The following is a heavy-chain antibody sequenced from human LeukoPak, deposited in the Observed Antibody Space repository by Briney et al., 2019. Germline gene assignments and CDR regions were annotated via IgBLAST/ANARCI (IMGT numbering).Heavy chain of an antibody. Sequence: SVKVSCKASGGTFSSYAISWVRQAPGQGLEWMGGIIPIFGTTNYAQKFQGRVTITADKSTSTAYMELSSLRSEDTAVYYCARGLPGYYDSSGYYFDSWGQGTLVTVSS. D-gene: IGHD3-22*01. CDR2: IIPIFGTT. V-gene: IGHV1-69*06. CDR3: ARGLPGYYDSSGYYFDS. CDR1: GGTFSSYA. J-gene: IGHJ4*02.